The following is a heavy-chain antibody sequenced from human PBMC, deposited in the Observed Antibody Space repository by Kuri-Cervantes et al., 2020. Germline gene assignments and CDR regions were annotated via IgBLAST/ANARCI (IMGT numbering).Heavy chain of an antibody. CDR2: INSDGSST. V-gene: IGHV3-74*01. D-gene: IGHD1-20*01. J-gene: IGHJ3*02. CDR1: GFTFSSYW. CDR3: SRGGSYEWNAIDI. Sequence: GGSLRLSCAASGFTFSSYWMHWVRQAPGKGLVWVSRINSDGSSTSYADSVKGRFTISRDNAKNTLYLQMNSLRAEDTAVYYCSRGGSYEWNAIDIWGQGTKVTVSS.